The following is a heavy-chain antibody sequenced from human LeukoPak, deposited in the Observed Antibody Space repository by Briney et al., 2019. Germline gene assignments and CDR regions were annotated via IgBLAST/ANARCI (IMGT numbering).Heavy chain of an antibody. Sequence: GGSLRLSCAASGFTFSSHAMHWVRQAPGKGLEWVAVISFDGSNKYYADSVKGRFTISRDNSKNTLYLQMNSLRTEDTAVYYCASVGGYDPLFDYWGQGTLVIVSS. J-gene: IGHJ4*02. D-gene: IGHD5-12*01. CDR2: ISFDGSNK. CDR1: GFTFSSHA. V-gene: IGHV3-30-3*01. CDR3: ASVGGYDPLFDY.